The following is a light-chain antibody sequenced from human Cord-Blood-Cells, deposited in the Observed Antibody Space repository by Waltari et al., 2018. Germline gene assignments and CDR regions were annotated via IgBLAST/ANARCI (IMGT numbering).Light chain of an antibody. CDR1: SSDVGGYNY. J-gene: IGLJ2*01. Sequence: QSALTQPASVSGSPGQSITISCTGTSSDVGGYNYFSWYQQHPGKAPKLIIYDVSNRPSGVSNRFSGSKSGNTASLTISGLQAEDEADYYCSSYTSSSTVVFGGGTKLNVL. V-gene: IGLV2-14*01. CDR2: DVS. CDR3: SSYTSSSTVV.